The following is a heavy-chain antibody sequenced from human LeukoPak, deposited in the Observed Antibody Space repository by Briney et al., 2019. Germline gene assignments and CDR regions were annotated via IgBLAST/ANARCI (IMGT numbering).Heavy chain of an antibody. CDR2: IYHSGST. D-gene: IGHD6-13*01. CDR1: GGSISNYD. J-gene: IGHJ5*02. CDR3: ARDRHSSSARFDP. Sequence: SETLSLTCTVSGGSISNYDWSWIRQPPGKGLEWIGYIYHSGSTNYNPSLKSRVSISVDTSKNQFSLKLSSVTAADTAVYYCARDRHSSSARFDPWGQGTLVTVSS. V-gene: IGHV4-59*01.